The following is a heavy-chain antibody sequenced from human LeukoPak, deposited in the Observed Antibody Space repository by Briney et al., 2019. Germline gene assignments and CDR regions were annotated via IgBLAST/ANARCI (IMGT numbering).Heavy chain of an antibody. CDR3: ANYEGSYHSAKFDP. D-gene: IGHD3-10*01. V-gene: IGHV3-23*01. CDR2: INRSGDSA. Sequence: GGSLRLSCAASGFTFSSYAMSWVRQPPGKGLEWVSAINRSGDSAYYVDSVKGPFTISRDNSKNTLYLQMNSLRAEDTAVYYCANYEGSYHSAKFDPWGQGTLATVSS. J-gene: IGHJ5*02. CDR1: GFTFSSYA.